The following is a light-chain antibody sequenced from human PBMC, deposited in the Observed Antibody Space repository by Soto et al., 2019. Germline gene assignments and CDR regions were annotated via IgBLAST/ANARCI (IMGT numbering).Light chain of an antibody. CDR1: QRISNS. V-gene: IGKV1-5*03. J-gene: IGKJ4*01. CDR3: QQYSTYPLT. Sequence: DIQMTQTTSTRSASVGDIVTRTCLAIQRISNSLAWYQQKPGKAPKLLIYRASALQSGVPSRFSGSGSGTEFTITIDSLQPDDFATFYCQQYSTYPLTFGGGTKVDIK. CDR2: RAS.